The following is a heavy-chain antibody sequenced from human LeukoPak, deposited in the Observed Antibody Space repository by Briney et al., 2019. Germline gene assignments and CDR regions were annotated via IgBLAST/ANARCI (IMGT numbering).Heavy chain of an antibody. Sequence: GGSLRLSCAASGFTFSSYSMNWVRQAPGKGLEWVSSISSSSSYIYYADSVKGRFTISRDNAKNSLYLQMNSLRAEDTAVYYCARDSSGWGAAFDIWGQGTMVTVSS. V-gene: IGHV3-21*01. D-gene: IGHD6-19*01. CDR1: GFTFSSYS. J-gene: IGHJ3*02. CDR2: ISSSSSYI. CDR3: ARDSSGWGAAFDI.